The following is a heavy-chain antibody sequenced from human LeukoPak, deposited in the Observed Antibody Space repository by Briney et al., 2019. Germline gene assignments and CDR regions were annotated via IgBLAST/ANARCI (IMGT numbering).Heavy chain of an antibody. D-gene: IGHD6-13*01. CDR1: GFTFRSYA. CDR3: AKDRGSSWTTIYYFDY. V-gene: IGHV3-48*04. Sequence: GGSLRLSCAASGFTFRSYAMSWVRQAPGKGLEWVSYISSSGSTIYYADSVKGRFTISRDNAKNSLYLQMNSLRAEDTAVYYCAKDRGSSWTTIYYFDYWGQGTLVTVSS. CDR2: ISSSGSTI. J-gene: IGHJ4*02.